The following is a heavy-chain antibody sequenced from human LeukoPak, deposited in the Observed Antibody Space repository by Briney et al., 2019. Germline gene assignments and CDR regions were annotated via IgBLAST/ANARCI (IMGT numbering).Heavy chain of an antibody. CDR2: IKQDGSEK. J-gene: IGHJ4*02. CDR1: GFTFSSYW. Sequence: GGSLRLSCAASGFTFSSYWMSWVRQAPGKGVEWVANIKQDGSEKYYVDSVKGRFTISRDNAKNSLSLQMNSLRAEDTAVYYCASTGEMYSSGWYFDFWGQGTLVTVSS. V-gene: IGHV3-7*05. CDR3: ASTGEMYSSGWYFDF. D-gene: IGHD6-19*01.